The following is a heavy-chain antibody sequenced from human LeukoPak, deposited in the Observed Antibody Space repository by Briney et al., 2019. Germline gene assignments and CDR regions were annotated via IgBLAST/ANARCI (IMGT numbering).Heavy chain of an antibody. CDR1: GGSISSYY. D-gene: IGHD6-19*01. CDR2: IYYSGST. CDR3: VRHRQWPYYFDY. V-gene: IGHV4-59*08. Sequence: SETLSLTCTVSGGSISSYYWSWIRQPPGKGLEWIGYIYYSGSTNYNPSLKSRVTISVDTSKNQFSLKLSSVTAADTAVYYCVRHRQWPYYFDYWGQGTLVTVSS. J-gene: IGHJ4*02.